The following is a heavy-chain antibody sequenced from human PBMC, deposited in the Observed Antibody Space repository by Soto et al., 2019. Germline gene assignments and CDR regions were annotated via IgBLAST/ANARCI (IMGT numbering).Heavy chain of an antibody. D-gene: IGHD1-26*01. Sequence: EVQLVESGGGLVQPGGSLRLSCAASGFTFNSYWMTWVRQAPGKGLEWVANIKQDGSEKYYVDSVKGRFTISRDNAKNSRYLQMNSLRAEEAAVYYCARGWGLDPWGQGTLVTVSS. CDR1: GFTFNSYW. CDR2: IKQDGSEK. CDR3: ARGWGLDP. J-gene: IGHJ5*02. V-gene: IGHV3-7*04.